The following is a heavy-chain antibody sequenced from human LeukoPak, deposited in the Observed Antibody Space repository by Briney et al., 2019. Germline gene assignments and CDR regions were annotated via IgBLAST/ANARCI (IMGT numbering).Heavy chain of an antibody. CDR2: FDPEDGET. CDR3: ATARYDILTGYYRGTTYFDY. V-gene: IGHV1-24*01. D-gene: IGHD3-9*01. Sequence: ASVKVSCKVSGYTLTELSMHWVRQAPGKGLEWMGGFDPEDGETIYAQKFQGRVTMTEDTSTDTAYMELSSLRSEDTAVYYCATARYDILTGYYRGTTYFDYWGQGPLVTVSS. J-gene: IGHJ4*02. CDR1: GYTLTELS.